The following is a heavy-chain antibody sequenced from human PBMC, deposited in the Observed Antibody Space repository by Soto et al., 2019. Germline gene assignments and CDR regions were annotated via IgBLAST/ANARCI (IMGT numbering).Heavy chain of an antibody. CDR1: GGSINSSSYY. CDR2: IYYSGST. J-gene: IGHJ4*02. CDR3: ARYSGDYPGWFDY. V-gene: IGHV4-61*05. Sequence: SETLSLTCTVSGGSINSSSYYWGWLRQPPGKGLEWIGYIYYSGSTNYNPSLKSRVTISVDTSKNQFSLKLSSVTAADTAVFFCARYSGDYPGWFDYWGQGTLVTVSS. D-gene: IGHD4-17*01.